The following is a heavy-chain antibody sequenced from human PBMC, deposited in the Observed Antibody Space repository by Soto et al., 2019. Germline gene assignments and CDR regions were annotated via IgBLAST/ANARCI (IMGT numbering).Heavy chain of an antibody. V-gene: IGHV3-21*01. J-gene: IGHJ4*02. Sequence: VGSLRLSCAASGFTFSSYSMNWVRQAPGKGLEWVSSISSSSSYIYYADSVKGRFTISRDNAKNSLYLQMNSLRAEDTAVYYCARDRNYGDYGEDYWGQGTLVTVSS. D-gene: IGHD4-17*01. CDR3: ARDRNYGDYGEDY. CDR1: GFTFSSYS. CDR2: ISSSSSYI.